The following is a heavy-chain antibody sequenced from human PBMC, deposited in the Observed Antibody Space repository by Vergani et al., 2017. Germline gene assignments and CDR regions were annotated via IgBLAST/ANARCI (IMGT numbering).Heavy chain of an antibody. CDR2: IYHSGST. D-gene: IGHD3-9*01. CDR1: GYSISSGYY. V-gene: IGHV4-38-2*01. Sequence: QVRLQESGPGLVKPSETLSLTCAVSGYSISSGYYWGWIRQPPGKGLEWIGSIYHSGSTYYNPSLKSRVTISVDTSKNQFSLKLSSVTAADTAVYYCARWGSITIPIWGQGTLVTVSS. J-gene: IGHJ4*02. CDR3: ARWGSITIPI.